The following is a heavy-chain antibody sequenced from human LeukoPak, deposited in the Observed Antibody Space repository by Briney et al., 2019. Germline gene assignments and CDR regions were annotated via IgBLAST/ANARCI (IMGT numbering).Heavy chain of an antibody. CDR2: INPNSGGT. CDR1: GHTFTVYY. Sequence: ASVRVSYKASGHTFTVYYMHWVRHAPGQGLEWMGWINPNSGGTNYAQKFQGRVTMTRDTSISTAYMELSRLRSDDTAVYYCARGGFLEWIDYHYYGMDVWGQGTTVTVSS. J-gene: IGHJ6*02. D-gene: IGHD3-3*01. V-gene: IGHV1-2*02. CDR3: ARGGFLEWIDYHYYGMDV.